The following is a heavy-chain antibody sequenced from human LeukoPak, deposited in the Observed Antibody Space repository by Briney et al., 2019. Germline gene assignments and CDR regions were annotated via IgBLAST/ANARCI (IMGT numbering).Heavy chain of an antibody. Sequence: SETLSLTCTVSGGSISGYYWSWIRQPPGKGLEWIGYIYYSGSTNYNPSLKSRVTISVDTSKNQFSLKLSSVTAADTAVYYCARHRTRGQAAADSYYYYGMDVWGQGTTVTVSS. V-gene: IGHV4-59*08. CDR3: ARHRTRGQAAADSYYYYGMDV. D-gene: IGHD6-13*01. CDR1: GGSISGYY. CDR2: IYYSGST. J-gene: IGHJ6*02.